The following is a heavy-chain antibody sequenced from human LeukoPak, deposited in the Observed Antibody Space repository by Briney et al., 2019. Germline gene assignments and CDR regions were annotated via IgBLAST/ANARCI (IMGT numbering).Heavy chain of an antibody. Sequence: SETLSLTCTVSGGSISSYYWSWIRQPPGKGLEWIGYIYYSGSTNYNPSLKSRVTISVDTSKNQFSLKLSSVTAADTAVYYCARQAYDSSGYLGYWGQGTLVTVSS. CDR1: GGSISSYY. J-gene: IGHJ4*02. D-gene: IGHD3-22*01. V-gene: IGHV4-59*08. CDR2: IYYSGST. CDR3: ARQAYDSSGYLGY.